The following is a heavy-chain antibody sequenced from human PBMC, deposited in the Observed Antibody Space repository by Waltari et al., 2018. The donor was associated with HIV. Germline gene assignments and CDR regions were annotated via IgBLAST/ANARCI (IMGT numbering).Heavy chain of an antibody. V-gene: IGHV3-23*01. Sequence: GGRLVQPGESLRLSCAASGFTFSTRAMSWIRHAPGKGLDWFSSITSSSINTYYSDSVKGPFTISRDNAKNTLFLQMNSLRAEDTAIYYCARDNSGTYYGQGTLVTVSS. J-gene: IGHJ4*02. D-gene: IGHD1-26*01. CDR2: ITSSSINT. CDR3: ARDNSGTY. CDR1: GFTFSTRA.